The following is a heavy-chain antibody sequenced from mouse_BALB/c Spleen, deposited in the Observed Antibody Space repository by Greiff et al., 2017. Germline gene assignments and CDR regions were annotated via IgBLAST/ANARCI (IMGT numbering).Heavy chain of an antibody. Sequence: EVHLVESGGGLVKPGGSLKLSCAASGFAFSSYDMSWVRQTPEKRLEWVAYISSGGGSTYYPDTVKGRFTISRDNAKNTLYLQMSSLKSEDTAMYYCARYGYDGYYIDYWGQGTTLTVSS. V-gene: IGHV5-12-1*01. J-gene: IGHJ2*01. CDR3: ARYGYDGYYIDY. CDR2: ISSGGGST. D-gene: IGHD2-3*01. CDR1: GFAFSSYD.